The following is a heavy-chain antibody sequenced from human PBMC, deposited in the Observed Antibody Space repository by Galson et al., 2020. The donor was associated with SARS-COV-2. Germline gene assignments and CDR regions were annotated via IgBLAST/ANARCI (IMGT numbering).Heavy chain of an antibody. CDR2: IRYDGSNE. V-gene: IGHV3-30*02. D-gene: IGHD3-3*01. CDR1: GFKFSRHG. J-gene: IGHJ6*02. CDR3: AISGYYDFWSGDYGGTNYCESYGRDV. Sequence: GESLKISCAASGFKFSRHGMHWVRQAPGKGLEWVAFIRYDGSNEYYGDSVKGRFTISRDNSKYTVSLQMNSLRTEDTADYYCAISGYYDFWSGDYGGTNYCESYGRDVWGQGTTVTVSS.